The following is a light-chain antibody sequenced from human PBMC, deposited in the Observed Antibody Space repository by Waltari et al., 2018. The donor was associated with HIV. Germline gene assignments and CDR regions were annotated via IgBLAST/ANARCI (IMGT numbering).Light chain of an antibody. V-gene: IGLV3-21*01. CDR2: HDT. CDR1: NIGRKS. CDR3: QVWDTNTDQYVI. Sequence: SYVLTPPPSVSVAPGKTARITCGGDNIGRKSVNWYQKQPAPAPVMVIYHDTDRPSGLPDRFSGSNADDTATLTIRRGEAGDEADYFCQVWDTNTDQYVIFVGGTNLAV. J-gene: IGLJ2*01.